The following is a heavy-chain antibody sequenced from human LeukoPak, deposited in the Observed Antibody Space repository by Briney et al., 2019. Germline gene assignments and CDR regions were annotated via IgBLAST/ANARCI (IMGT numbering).Heavy chain of an antibody. CDR1: GFTFSSYW. D-gene: IGHD6-6*01. CDR2: IKQDGSEK. J-gene: IGHJ4*02. V-gene: IGHV3-7*01. Sequence: PGGSLRLSCAASGFTFSSYWMSWVRQAPGKGLEGVANIKQDGSEKYYVDSVKGRFTISRDNAKNSLYLQMNSLRAEDTAVYYCARDRKGIAARHFDYWGQGTLVTVSS. CDR3: ARDRKGIAARHFDY.